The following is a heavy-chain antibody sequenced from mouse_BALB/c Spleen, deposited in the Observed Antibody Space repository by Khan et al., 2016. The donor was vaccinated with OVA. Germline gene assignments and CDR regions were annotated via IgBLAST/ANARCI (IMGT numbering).Heavy chain of an antibody. CDR3: GGHKNYYGEDAMDY. Sequence: EVQLVESGGGLVQPKGSLKLSCAASGFTFNTYAMNWVRQAPGKGLEWVARIRSKTNNYATYYADSVKDRFTISRDDSQSMLYLHMNNLKTEDTAKYYCGGHKNYYGEDAMDYWGQGTSVTVSS. CDR1: GFTFNTYA. V-gene: IGHV10-1*02. J-gene: IGHJ4*01. D-gene: IGHD1-1*01. CDR2: IRSKTNNYAT.